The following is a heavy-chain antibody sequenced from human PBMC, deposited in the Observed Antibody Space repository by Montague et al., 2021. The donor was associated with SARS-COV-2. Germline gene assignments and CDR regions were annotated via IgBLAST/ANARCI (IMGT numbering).Heavy chain of an antibody. V-gene: IGHV4-34*01. CDR1: GTSFSGYY. Sequence: SETLSLTCAVYGTSFSGYYWNWIRQPPGKGLEWIGEINHGGSTKYNPSLKSRLTISADTSKNQFSLKLTSVAAADTAVYYCARLRYEVVPSPILGVGPYYSYYYMGVWGRGTTVTVS. CDR2: INHGGST. CDR3: ARLRYEVVPSPILGVGPYYSYYYMGV. J-gene: IGHJ6*03. D-gene: IGHD3-10*01.